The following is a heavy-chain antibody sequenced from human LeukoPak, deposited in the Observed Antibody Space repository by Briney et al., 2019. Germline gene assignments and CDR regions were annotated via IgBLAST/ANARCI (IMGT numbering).Heavy chain of an antibody. J-gene: IGHJ4*02. CDR2: IIPIFGTA. CDR3: ARDGGGELPNPFDY. CDR1: GGTFSSYA. D-gene: IGHD1-26*01. V-gene: IGHV1-69*01. Sequence: SVKVSCKASGGTFSSYAISWVRQAPGQGLEWMGGIIPIFGTANYARKFQGRVTITADESTSTAYMELSSLRSEDTAVYYCARDGGGELPNPFDYWGQGTLVTVSS.